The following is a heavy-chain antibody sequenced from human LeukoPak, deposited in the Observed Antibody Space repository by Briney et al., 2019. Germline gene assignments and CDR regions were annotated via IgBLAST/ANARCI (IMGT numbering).Heavy chain of an antibody. CDR2: IYTSGST. J-gene: IGHJ4*02. D-gene: IGHD6-13*01. V-gene: IGHV4-61*02. CDR3: ARQERSSSQTGFDY. Sequence: SETLSLTCTVSGGSISSGSYYWSWIRQPAGKGLEWIGRIYTSGSTNYNPSLKSRVTISVDTSKNQFSLKLSSVTAADTAVYYCARQERSSSQTGFDYWGQGTLVTVSS. CDR1: GGSISSGSYY.